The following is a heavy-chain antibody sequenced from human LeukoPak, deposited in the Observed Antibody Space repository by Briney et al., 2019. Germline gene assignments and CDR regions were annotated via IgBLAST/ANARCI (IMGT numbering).Heavy chain of an antibody. Sequence: PSETLSLTCTVSGGSISSYYWSWIRQPPGKGLEWIGYIYYSGSANYNPSLESRVTISVDTSKNQFSLKLSSVTAADTAVYYCARRTGSYSFDYWGQGTLVTVSS. J-gene: IGHJ4*02. CDR2: IYYSGSA. CDR1: GGSISSYY. V-gene: IGHV4-59*01. D-gene: IGHD3-10*01. CDR3: ARRTGSYSFDY.